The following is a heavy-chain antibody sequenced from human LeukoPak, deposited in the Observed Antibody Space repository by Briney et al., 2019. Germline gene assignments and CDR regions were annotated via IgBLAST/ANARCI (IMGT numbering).Heavy chain of an antibody. CDR2: ISSSSSYI. D-gene: IGHD1-26*01. CDR1: GFTFSSYA. Sequence: GGSLRLSCAASGFTFSSYAMNWVRQAPGKGLEWVSSISSSSSYIYYADSVKGRFTISRDNAKNSLYLQMNSLRAEDTAVYYCARDWSIVGATDYWGQGTLVTVSS. V-gene: IGHV3-21*01. CDR3: ARDWSIVGATDY. J-gene: IGHJ4*02.